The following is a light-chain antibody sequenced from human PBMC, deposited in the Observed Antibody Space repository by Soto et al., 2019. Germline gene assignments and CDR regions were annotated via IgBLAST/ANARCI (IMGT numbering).Light chain of an antibody. Sequence: DIQVTQHPSSLSASVGDRVTITCRASQGIKNYLAWYQQKPGETPKLLIYAASTLESGIPPRFSGGGSGTDFPITMNNLQPEDVATYYCQRYYNAPFTFGGGTKVEIK. CDR3: QRYYNAPFT. V-gene: IGKV1-27*01. J-gene: IGKJ4*01. CDR2: AAS. CDR1: QGIKNY.